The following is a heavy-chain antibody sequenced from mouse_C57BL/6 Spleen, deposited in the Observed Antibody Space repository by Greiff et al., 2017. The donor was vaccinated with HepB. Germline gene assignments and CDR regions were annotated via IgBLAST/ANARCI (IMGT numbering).Heavy chain of an antibody. Sequence: EVQLVESGPELVKPGASVKMSCKASGYTFTDYNMHWVKQSHGKSLEWIGYINPNNGGTSYNQKFKGKATLTVNKSSSTAYMELRSLTSEDSAVYYCARQQIYYDYGFFFWGQGTLVTVSA. CDR2: INPNNGGT. J-gene: IGHJ3*01. V-gene: IGHV1-22*01. CDR3: ARQQIYYDYGFFF. D-gene: IGHD2-4*01. CDR1: GYTFTDYN.